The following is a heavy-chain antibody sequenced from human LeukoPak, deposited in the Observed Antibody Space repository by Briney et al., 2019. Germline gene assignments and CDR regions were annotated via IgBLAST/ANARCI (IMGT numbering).Heavy chain of an antibody. V-gene: IGHV6-1*01. CDR3: ARDGASSIAALDAFDI. CDR2: TYYRSKWYN. D-gene: IGHD6-6*01. Sequence: SQTLSLTCAISGDSVSSNSAAWNWIRQSPSRGLEWLGRTYYRSKWYNDYAVSVKSRITINPDTSKNQFSLQLNSVTPEDTAVYYCARDGASSIAALDAFDIWGQGTMVTVSS. CDR1: GDSVSSNSAA. J-gene: IGHJ3*02.